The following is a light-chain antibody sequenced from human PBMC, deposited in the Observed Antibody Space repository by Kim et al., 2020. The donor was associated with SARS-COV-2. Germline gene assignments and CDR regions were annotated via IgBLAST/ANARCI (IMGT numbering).Light chain of an antibody. CDR2: DND. CDR3: ATWDSSLSVGV. Sequence: QSVLTQPPSVSAAPGHKVTISCSGSRSNIGSNRVSWYQQFPGTAPRLITYDNDKRPSGMPDRFSGSKSGTSATLGITGLRTGDEADYYCATWDSSLSVGVFGGGTKVTVL. CDR1: RSNIGSNR. J-gene: IGLJ3*02. V-gene: IGLV1-51*01.